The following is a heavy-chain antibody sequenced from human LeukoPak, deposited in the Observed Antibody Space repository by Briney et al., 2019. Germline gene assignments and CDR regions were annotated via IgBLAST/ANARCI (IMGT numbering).Heavy chain of an antibody. D-gene: IGHD2-15*01. CDR1: VYIFSNYW. J-gene: IGHJ4*02. V-gene: IGHV5-51*01. CDR3: ARRYCSGGSCYSGFDY. Sequence: GESLKISCKGSVYIFSNYWIGWVRQTPGKGLEWMGIIYPDDSDTRYSPSFQGQVTISADKSINTAYLQWSSLKASDTAMYYCARRYCSGGSCYSGFDYWGQGTLVTVSS. CDR2: IYPDDSDT.